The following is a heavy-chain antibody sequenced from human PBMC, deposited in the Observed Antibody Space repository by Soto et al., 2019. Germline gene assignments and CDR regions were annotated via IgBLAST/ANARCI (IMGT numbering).Heavy chain of an antibody. V-gene: IGHV1-18*01. Sequence: QVQLVQSGAEVKKPGASVKVSCKASGCTFTSYGISWVRQAPGQGLEWMGWISAYNGNTNYAQKLQGRVTMTSDTSTSTAYMELRSLRSDDTAVYYCARVGVPSNDYGDYRDYDAFDIWGQGTMVTVSS. CDR1: GCTFTSYG. CDR2: ISAYNGNT. D-gene: IGHD4-17*01. J-gene: IGHJ3*02. CDR3: ARVGVPSNDYGDYRDYDAFDI.